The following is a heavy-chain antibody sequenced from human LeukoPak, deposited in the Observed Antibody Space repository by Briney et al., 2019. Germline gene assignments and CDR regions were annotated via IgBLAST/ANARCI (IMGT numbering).Heavy chain of an antibody. J-gene: IGHJ4*02. CDR1: GFTVSGNY. CDR2: IYSGGTT. Sequence: QSGGSLRLSCAVSGFTVSGNYMSWVRQAPGKGLEWVSLIYSGGTTYYADSVKGRFTISRDNSKNTLYLQMNSLRAEDTAVYYCAKGDHYYGSGSYYTGHDYWGQGTLVTVSS. D-gene: IGHD3-10*01. CDR3: AKGDHYYGSGSYYTGHDY. V-gene: IGHV3-53*05.